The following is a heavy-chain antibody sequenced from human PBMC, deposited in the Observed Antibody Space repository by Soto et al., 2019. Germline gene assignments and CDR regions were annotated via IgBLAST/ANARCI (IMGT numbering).Heavy chain of an antibody. CDR2: ISRDGDSM. CDR1: GFTFSDYY. D-gene: IGHD3-10*01. J-gene: IGHJ6*02. Sequence: QVQLVESGGGLVKPGGSLRLSCAASGFTFSDYYMAWIRQAPGKGLEYVSYISRDGDSMYYADSVKGRFPISRDNAKNSPSSQINSLRGQDPILSLCSRPNGDTIHQYHGIHVWGQGTTVTVSS. CDR3: SRPNGDTIHQYHGIHV. V-gene: IGHV3-11*01.